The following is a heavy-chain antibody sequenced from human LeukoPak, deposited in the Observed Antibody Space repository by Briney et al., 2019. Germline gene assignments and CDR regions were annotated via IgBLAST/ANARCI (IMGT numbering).Heavy chain of an antibody. CDR3: ARGAVDILTGYYPDY. Sequence: PGGSLRLSCAASGFTFSSYWMHWVRQAPGKGLVWVSRINSDGSSTSYADSVKGRFTISRDNAKNTLYLQMNSLRAEDTAVYYCARGAVDILTGYYPDYWGQGTLVTVSS. J-gene: IGHJ4*02. CDR2: INSDGSST. D-gene: IGHD3-9*01. CDR1: GFTFSSYW. V-gene: IGHV3-74*01.